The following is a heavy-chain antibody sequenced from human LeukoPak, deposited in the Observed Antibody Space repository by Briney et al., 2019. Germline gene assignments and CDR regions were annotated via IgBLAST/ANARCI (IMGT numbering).Heavy chain of an antibody. D-gene: IGHD2-2*01. Sequence: SQTLSLTCTVSGGSISSGSCYWTWIRQPARKGPEWIGRIFTRGSTNYNPSLKSRVTISLDTSKNQFSLKLSSVTAADTAVYYCASQLGAFDIWGQGTTVTVSS. V-gene: IGHV4-61*02. CDR1: GGSISSGSCY. CDR3: ASQLGAFDI. CDR2: IFTRGST. J-gene: IGHJ3*02.